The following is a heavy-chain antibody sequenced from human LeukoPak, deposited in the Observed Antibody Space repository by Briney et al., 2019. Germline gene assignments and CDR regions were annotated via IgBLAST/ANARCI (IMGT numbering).Heavy chain of an antibody. J-gene: IGHJ4*02. V-gene: IGHV4-34*01. CDR2: INHGGST. Sequence: ASETLSLTCAVYGGSFSGYYWSWIRQPPGKGLEWIGEINHGGSTNYNPSLKSRVTISVDTSKNQFSLKLSSVTAADTAVYYCARAILYSNYLRPRDSPIDYWGQGTLVTVSS. D-gene: IGHD4-11*01. CDR3: ARAILYSNYLRPRDSPIDY. CDR1: GGSFSGYY.